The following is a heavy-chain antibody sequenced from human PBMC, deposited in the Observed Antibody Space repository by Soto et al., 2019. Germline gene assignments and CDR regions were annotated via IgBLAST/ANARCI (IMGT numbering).Heavy chain of an antibody. D-gene: IGHD3-3*01. CDR1: GFTFSSYG. Sequence: QVQLVESGGGVVQPGRSLRLSCAASGFTFSSYGMHWVRQAPGKGLEWVAVIWYDGSNKFYADSVKGRFTISRDNSKNTLYMQMNSLSAEDTAVYYWARDGGDYDFWKGYYVDYWGQGTLVTVSS. CDR2: IWYDGSNK. V-gene: IGHV3-33*01. CDR3: ARDGGDYDFWKGYYVDY. J-gene: IGHJ4*02.